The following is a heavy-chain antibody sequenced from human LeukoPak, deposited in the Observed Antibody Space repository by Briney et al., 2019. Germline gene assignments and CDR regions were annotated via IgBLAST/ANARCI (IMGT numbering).Heavy chain of an antibody. D-gene: IGHD2-2*01. CDR2: IKQDGREK. CDR3: ARAGYCSSTSCYYYYYYMDV. V-gene: IGHV3-7*01. Sequence: GGSLRLSCAASGFTFSSYWMSWVRQAPGKGREWVANIKQDGREKYYVDSVKGRFTISRDNAKNSLYLQMNSLRAEDTAVYYCARAGYCSSTSCYYYYYYMDVWGKGTTVTVSS. CDR1: GFTFSSYW. J-gene: IGHJ6*03.